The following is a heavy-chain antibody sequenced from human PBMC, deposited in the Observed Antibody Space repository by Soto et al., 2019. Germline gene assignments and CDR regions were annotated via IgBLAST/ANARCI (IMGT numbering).Heavy chain of an antibody. J-gene: IGHJ6*02. Sequence: GESLKISCKGSGYSFTNYWISWVRQMPGKGLEWMGKIDPSDSYTNYSPSFQGHVTISADRSIATAYLQWSSLKASDTAMYYCAILLSGLSDYGMDVWGQGTTVTVSS. CDR1: GYSFTNYW. V-gene: IGHV5-10-1*01. CDR2: IDPSDSYT. D-gene: IGHD3-16*02. CDR3: AILLSGLSDYGMDV.